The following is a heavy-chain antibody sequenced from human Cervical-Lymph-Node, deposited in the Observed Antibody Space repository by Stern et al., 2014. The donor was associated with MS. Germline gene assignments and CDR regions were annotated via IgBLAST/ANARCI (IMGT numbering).Heavy chain of an antibody. Sequence: VHLVESGGGVVQPGRSLRLSCAASGFTFSSYGMHWVRPAPGQGLEWVAVIWYDGSNKYYADSVKGRFTISRDNSKNTLYLQMNSLRAEDTAVYYCARDRGGKGPVDYWGQGTLVTVSS. D-gene: IGHD3-10*01. CDR1: GFTFSSYG. CDR3: ARDRGGKGPVDY. CDR2: IWYDGSNK. V-gene: IGHV3-33*01. J-gene: IGHJ4*02.